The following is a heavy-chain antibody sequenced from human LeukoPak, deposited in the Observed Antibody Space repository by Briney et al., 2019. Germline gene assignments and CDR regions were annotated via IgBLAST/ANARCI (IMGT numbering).Heavy chain of an antibody. Sequence: GESLKISCKGSGYSFTDYWIGWVRQMPGKGLEWMWIIYPGDSDTRYSPSYQGQVTISADKSITTSYLQRSSLKASDTAYYYCARRDSMSTFDYWGQGTRVTVSS. CDR1: GYSFTDYW. CDR3: ARRDSMSTFDY. V-gene: IGHV5-51*01. D-gene: IGHD5/OR15-5a*01. J-gene: IGHJ4*02. CDR2: IYPGDSDT.